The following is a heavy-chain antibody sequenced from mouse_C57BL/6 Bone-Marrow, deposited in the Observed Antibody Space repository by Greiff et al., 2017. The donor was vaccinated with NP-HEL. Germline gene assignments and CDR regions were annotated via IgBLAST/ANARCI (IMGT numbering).Heavy chain of an antibody. J-gene: IGHJ2*01. V-gene: IGHV14-4*01. CDR1: GFNIKDYY. D-gene: IGHD1-1*02. CDR2: IDPENGDT. CDR3: TTGGSFDY. Sequence: EVQLQQSGAELVRPGASVKLSCTASGFNIKDYYMHWVQQRPEQGLEWIGWIDPENGDTEYASKFQGKATITADTSSNTAYLQLSSLTSEDTAVYYCTTGGSFDYWGQGTTLTVSS.